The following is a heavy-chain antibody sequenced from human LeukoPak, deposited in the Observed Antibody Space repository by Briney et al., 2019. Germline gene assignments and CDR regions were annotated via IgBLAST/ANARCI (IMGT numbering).Heavy chain of an antibody. J-gene: IGHJ4*02. V-gene: IGHV1-18*01. CDR1: GYSFTSYG. CDR3: ARGGYSSGWYGARTYYFDY. CDR2: ISVYYGST. Sequence: GAPVKVCCKASGYSFTSYGISWVRQPPGQGLEWMGGISVYYGSTDYAQKVQGRVTMTTDTSTSTAYMELRSLRSDDTAVYYCARGGYSSGWYGARTYYFDYWGEGALVIVSS. D-gene: IGHD6-19*01.